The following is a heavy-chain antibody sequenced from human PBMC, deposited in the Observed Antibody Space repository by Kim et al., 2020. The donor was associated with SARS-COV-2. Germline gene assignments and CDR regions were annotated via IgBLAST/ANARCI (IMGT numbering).Heavy chain of an antibody. Sequence: SETLSLTCAVYGGSFSDYYWSWIRQPPGKGLEWIGEINHSGSTNYNPSLKSRVTISVDTSKNQFSLKLSSVTAADTAVYYCARLVTTIDYWGQGTLVTVS. V-gene: IGHV4-34*01. CDR3: ARLVTTIDY. D-gene: IGHD4-17*01. CDR1: GGSFSDYY. CDR2: INHSGST. J-gene: IGHJ4*02.